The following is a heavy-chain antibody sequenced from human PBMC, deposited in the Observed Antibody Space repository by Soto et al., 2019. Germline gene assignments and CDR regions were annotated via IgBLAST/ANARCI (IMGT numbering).Heavy chain of an antibody. D-gene: IGHD3-10*01. Sequence: SETLSLTCTVSGGSISSSSYYWGWIRQPPGKGLEWIGSIYYSGSTYYNPSLKSRVTISVDTSKNQFSLKLSSVTAADTAVYYCARVRYGGDGWFEPWGQGTLVTLSS. CDR2: IYYSGST. CDR3: ARVRYGGDGWFEP. CDR1: GGSISSSSYY. V-gene: IGHV4-39*01. J-gene: IGHJ5*02.